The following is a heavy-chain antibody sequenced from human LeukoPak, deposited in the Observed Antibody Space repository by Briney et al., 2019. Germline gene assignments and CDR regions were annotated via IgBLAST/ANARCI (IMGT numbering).Heavy chain of an antibody. D-gene: IGHD2-2*01. Sequence: SQTLSLTCSVSGGSISSGDYYWSWIRKPPGKGLEWIGYIYYSGSTYYNPSLKSRVTISVDTSKNQFSLKLSSVTAADTAVYYCARAPVVPAYNWFDPWGQGTLVTVSS. CDR1: GGSISSGDYY. V-gene: IGHV4-30-4*08. J-gene: IGHJ5*02. CDR3: ARAPVVPAYNWFDP. CDR2: IYYSGST.